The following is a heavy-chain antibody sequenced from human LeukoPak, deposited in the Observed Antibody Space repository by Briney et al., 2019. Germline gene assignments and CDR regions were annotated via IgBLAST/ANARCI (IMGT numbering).Heavy chain of an antibody. CDR2: ISAYNGNA. J-gene: IGHJ4*02. Sequence: ASVKVSCKASGYTFTSYGISGVRQAPGQGLEWMGWISAYNGNANYAQKLQGSVTMTTDTSTSTAYMELRSLRSDDTAVYYCATIVLIPYWGQGTLVTVSS. CDR1: GYTFTSYG. CDR3: ATIVLIPY. V-gene: IGHV1-18*01. D-gene: IGHD2-8*01.